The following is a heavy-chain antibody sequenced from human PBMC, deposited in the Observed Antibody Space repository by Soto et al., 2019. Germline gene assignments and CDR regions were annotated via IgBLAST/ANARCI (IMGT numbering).Heavy chain of an antibody. Sequence: VFDGKIVSLYGRWIRKKPGKGLEWIGYIYYSGSTNYNPSLKSRVTISVDTSKNQFSLKLSSVTAADTAVYYCARHPDDYGDYYVDYWGQGTLVTVSS. D-gene: IGHD4-17*01. CDR2: IYYSGST. CDR3: ARHPDDYGDYYVDY. V-gene: IGHV4-59*08. J-gene: IGHJ4*02. CDR1: DGKIVSLY.